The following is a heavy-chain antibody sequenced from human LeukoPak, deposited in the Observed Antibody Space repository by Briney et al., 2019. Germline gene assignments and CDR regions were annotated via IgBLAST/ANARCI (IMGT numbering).Heavy chain of an antibody. CDR3: AGDVAAAASHLDY. V-gene: IGHV3-48*03. CDR2: ISTRGNTV. D-gene: IGHD2-15*01. J-gene: IGHJ4*02. Sequence: GGSLRLSCAASGFTFSSYEMNWVRQAPGKGLEWVSYISTRGNTVYYADSVKGRFTISRDNAKNSLYLQMDSLRAEDTGLYYCAGDVAAAASHLDYWGQGTLVTVSS. CDR1: GFTFSSYE.